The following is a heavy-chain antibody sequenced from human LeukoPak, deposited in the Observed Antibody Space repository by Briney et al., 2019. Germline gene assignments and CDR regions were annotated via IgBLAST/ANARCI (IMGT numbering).Heavy chain of an antibody. CDR2: IKQDGSEK. V-gene: IGHV3-7*01. CDR3: ARGRNGMDV. CDR1: GFTVSSSY. Sequence: GSLRLSCAASGFTVSSSYMTWVRQAPGKGLEWVANIKQDGSEKYYVDSVKGRFTISRDNAKNSLYLQMNSLRAEDTAVYYCARGRNGMDVWGQGTTVTVSS. J-gene: IGHJ6*02.